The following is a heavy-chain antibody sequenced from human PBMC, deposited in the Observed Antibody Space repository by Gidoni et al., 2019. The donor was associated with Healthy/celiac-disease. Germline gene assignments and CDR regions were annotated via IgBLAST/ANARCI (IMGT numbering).Heavy chain of an antibody. D-gene: IGHD2-2*01. CDR3: ARGKVAVPAAKGLSAFDI. CDR1: GGSFSGYH. J-gene: IGHJ3*02. V-gene: IGHV4-34*01. CDR2: INHSGST. Sequence: QVQLQQWGAGLLKPSETLSLTCAVYGGSFSGYHWSWIRQPPGKGLEWIGEINHSGSTNYNPSLKSRVTISVDTSKNQFSLKLSSVTAADTAVYYCARGKVAVPAAKGLSAFDIWGQGTMVTVSS.